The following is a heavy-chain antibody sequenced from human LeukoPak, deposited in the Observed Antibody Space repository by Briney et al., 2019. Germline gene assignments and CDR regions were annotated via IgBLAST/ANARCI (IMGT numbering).Heavy chain of an antibody. CDR3: ARPSGRYGGSYYWDFNY. V-gene: IGHV3-74*01. J-gene: IGHJ4*02. CDR2: INSDGSNT. CDR1: GFTFSIYW. D-gene: IGHD2-15*01. Sequence: PGGSLRVSCAASGFTFSIYWMHWVRQAPGKGLVWVSRINSDGSNTTYADSVKGRFTISRDNSKNTLFLQMNSLRTEDTAVYFCARPSGRYGGSYYWDFNYWGQGTLVTVSS.